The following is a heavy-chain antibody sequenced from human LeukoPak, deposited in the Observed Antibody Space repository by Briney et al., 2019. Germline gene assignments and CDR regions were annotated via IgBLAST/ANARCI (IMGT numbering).Heavy chain of an antibody. CDR1: GYTFTGYF. D-gene: IGHD2-2*01. Sequence: ASVKVSCKASGYTFTGYFMHWVRQAPGQGLEWMGWINPNSGAINYAQKFQGRVTMTRDTSISTAYMELSSLRSDDTAVYYCARDNHVCSSTTCQYYYYGMEVWGLGTTVTVSS. V-gene: IGHV1-2*02. J-gene: IGHJ6*02. CDR2: INPNSGAI. CDR3: ARDNHVCSSTTCQYYYYGMEV.